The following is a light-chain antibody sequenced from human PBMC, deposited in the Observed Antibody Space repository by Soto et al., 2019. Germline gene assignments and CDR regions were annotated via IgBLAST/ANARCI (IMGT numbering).Light chain of an antibody. CDR3: QQIYVAPVT. CDR2: AAS. J-gene: IGKJ1*01. Sequence: DIQMAQSPSSLSASVGDRVTITCRASQSISSCLNWYQQKPGKAPRLLVYAASNLQSGVSSRFSGSESGTDFILTISSLQPEDFATYYCQQIYVAPVTFGQGTKVEIK. CDR1: QSISSC. V-gene: IGKV1-39*01.